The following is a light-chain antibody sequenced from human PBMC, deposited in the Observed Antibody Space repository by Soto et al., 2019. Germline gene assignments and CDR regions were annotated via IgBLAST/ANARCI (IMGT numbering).Light chain of an antibody. V-gene: IGLV4-69*01. Sequence: QPVLTQSPSASASLGASVKLTCTLSSGHSNYAIAWHQQQPGKGPRYLMKLNSDGSHNKGDGIPDRFSGSSSGAERYLTISSLQSEDEADYYCQTWGTGWLVFGGGTQLTVL. CDR3: QTWGTGWLV. CDR1: SGHSNYA. CDR2: LNSDGSH. J-gene: IGLJ2*01.